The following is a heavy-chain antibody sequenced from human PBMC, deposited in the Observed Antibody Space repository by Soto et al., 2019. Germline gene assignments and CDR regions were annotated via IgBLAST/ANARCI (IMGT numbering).Heavy chain of an antibody. V-gene: IGHV3-9*01. CDR2: ISWNSGSI. CDR1: GFKFDDYA. CDR3: VRMGRKLTWLQWPVGY. Sequence: AGGSLRLSCAASGFKFDDYAMHWVRQTPGKGLEWVSSISWNSGSIDYADSVRGRFIISRDNAENSLYLQMRSLRHEDTAVYYCVRMGRKLTWLQWPVGYWGRGTLVTVS. J-gene: IGHJ4*02. D-gene: IGHD6-19*01.